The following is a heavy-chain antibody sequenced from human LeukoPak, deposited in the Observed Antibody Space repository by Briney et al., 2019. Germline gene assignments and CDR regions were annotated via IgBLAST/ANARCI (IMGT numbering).Heavy chain of an antibody. CDR3: ARHKDTAMAPFDY. CDR2: IDPSDSYT. J-gene: IGHJ4*02. D-gene: IGHD5-18*01. CDR1: GSSFTSYW. V-gene: IGHV5-10-1*01. Sequence: GASLQISCEGSGSSFTSYWISWVRPLPGKGLEWMGRIDPSDSYTNYSPSFQGHVTISADKSISTAYLQWSSLKASDTAMYYCARHKDTAMAPFDYWGQGTLVTVSS.